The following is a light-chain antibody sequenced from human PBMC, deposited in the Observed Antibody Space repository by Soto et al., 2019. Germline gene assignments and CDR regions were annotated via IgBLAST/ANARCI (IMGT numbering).Light chain of an antibody. CDR2: SAS. Sequence: IRMTQSPSSLSASVGDTVTMTCRAGQTIGQYVSWYRQKPGKAPDLLIYSASTLQRGVPSRFRGSGSGTDFTLTITCLQSEDYATYYCQQYSSHATLGQGTKVDIK. J-gene: IGKJ1*01. CDR3: QQYSSHAT. CDR1: QTIGQY. V-gene: IGKV1-8*01.